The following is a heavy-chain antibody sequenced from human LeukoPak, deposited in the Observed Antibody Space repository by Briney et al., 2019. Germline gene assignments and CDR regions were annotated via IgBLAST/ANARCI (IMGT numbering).Heavy chain of an antibody. CDR2: IIPIFGTA. J-gene: IGHJ4*02. Sequence: GASVKVSCKASGYTFTGYYIYWVRQAPGQGLEWMGGIIPIFGTANYAQKFQGRVTITADKSTSTAYMELSSLRSEDTAVYYCARRTVGSSGWYYFDYWGQGTLVTVSS. CDR3: ARRTVGSSGWYYFDY. V-gene: IGHV1-69*06. D-gene: IGHD6-19*01. CDR1: GYTFTGYY.